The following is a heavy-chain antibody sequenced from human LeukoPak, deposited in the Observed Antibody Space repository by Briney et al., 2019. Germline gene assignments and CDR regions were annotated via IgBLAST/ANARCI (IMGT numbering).Heavy chain of an antibody. CDR2: ISASGDSP. V-gene: IGHV3-23*01. Sequence: GGSLRLSCTASGFTFSDYGMHWVRQAPGKGLEWVSGISASGDSPYYADSVKGRFTISRDNSKNTLFLQMNSLRAEDTAVYYCARGPLPDYWGQGTLVTVSS. CDR3: ARGPLPDY. CDR1: GFTFSDYG. J-gene: IGHJ4*02.